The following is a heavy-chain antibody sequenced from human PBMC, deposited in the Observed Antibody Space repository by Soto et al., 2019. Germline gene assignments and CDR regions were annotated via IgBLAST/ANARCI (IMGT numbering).Heavy chain of an antibody. CDR3: AKGIAMVKSYFDS. Sequence: PGGSLRLSCAASGFTSSNYPMTWVRQAPGKGLDWVSTIAGGGPSTYYADSVKGRFTFSRDNSKNTLYLQMNSLRAEDTAVYYCAKGIAMVKSYFDSCGQGTLVTLSS. CDR1: GFTSSNYP. V-gene: IGHV3-23*01. D-gene: IGHD2-15*01. J-gene: IGHJ4*02. CDR2: IAGGGPST.